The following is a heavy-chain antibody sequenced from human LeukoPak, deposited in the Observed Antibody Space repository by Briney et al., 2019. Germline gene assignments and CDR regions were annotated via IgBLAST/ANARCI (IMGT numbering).Heavy chain of an antibody. CDR1: GDSINIYY. V-gene: IGHV4-59*08. CDR2: IYYSGSI. CDR3: ARHDPRGEPARLGFFDY. Sequence: PSETLSLTCTVPGDSINIYYWSWIRQPPGKGLEWVGYIYYSGSINDNPSLKSRVTISVDTSKNQFSMNLSSVTAADTAVYYCARHDPRGEPARLGFFDYWGQGTLVTVSS. D-gene: IGHD6-6*01. J-gene: IGHJ4*02.